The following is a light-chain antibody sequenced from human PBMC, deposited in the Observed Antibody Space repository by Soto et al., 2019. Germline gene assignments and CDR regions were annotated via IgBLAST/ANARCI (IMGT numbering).Light chain of an antibody. CDR1: QGISTY. CDR2: AAS. Sequence: DIQLTQSPSLLSASVGDRVTITCRASQGISTYLAWYQQTSGKAPKLLISAASTLQRGVPSRFSGSGSGTQFTLTISSLQPEDFATYFCQQLNAYPRTFGGGTRVEIK. CDR3: QQLNAYPRT. V-gene: IGKV1-9*01. J-gene: IGKJ4*01.